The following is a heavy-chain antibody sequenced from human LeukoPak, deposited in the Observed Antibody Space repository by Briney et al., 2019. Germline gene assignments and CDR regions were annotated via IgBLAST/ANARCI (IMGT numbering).Heavy chain of an antibody. CDR1: GFTFSSYG. D-gene: IGHD3-22*01. V-gene: IGHV3-33*01. CDR3: ARGFDDSSGYYRDY. CDR2: IWYDGSNK. Sequence: PGGSLRLSCAASGFTFSSYGMHWVRQAPGKGLEWVAVIWYDGSNKYYADSVEGRFTISRDNSKNTLYLQMNSLRAEDTAVYYCARGFDDSSGYYRDYWGQGTLVTVSS. J-gene: IGHJ4*02.